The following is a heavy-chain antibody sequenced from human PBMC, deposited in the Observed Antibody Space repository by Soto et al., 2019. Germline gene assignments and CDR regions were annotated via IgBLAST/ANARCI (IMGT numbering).Heavy chain of an antibody. Sequence: QVPLVQSGAEVKKPGSPVTVSCKASGGTFSSYAIHWVRQAPGQGLEWMGGIIPMYGPAKYAQRFQGRVTITADESTTTVYMELTSLTSQDTAVYYWARVTSMVRGVIDNWFDPWGHGTLVTGSS. V-gene: IGHV1-69*01. CDR3: ARVTSMVRGVIDNWFDP. J-gene: IGHJ5*02. D-gene: IGHD3-10*01. CDR1: GGTFSSYA. CDR2: IIPMYGPA.